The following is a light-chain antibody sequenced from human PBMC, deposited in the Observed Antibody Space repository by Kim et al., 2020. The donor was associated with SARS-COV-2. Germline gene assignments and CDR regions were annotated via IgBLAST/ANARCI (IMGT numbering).Light chain of an antibody. Sequence: QSALTKPPTASGSPGQSVTISCTGTSSDVGGYNFVSWYQHHPGKAPKLIIYEVTERPSGVPDRFSGSKSGNTASLTVSGLQSEDEAVYYCSSYAGPNRLGVFGGGTQLTVL. CDR2: EVT. CDR1: SSDVGGYNF. CDR3: SSYAGPNRLGV. V-gene: IGLV2-8*01. J-gene: IGLJ3*02.